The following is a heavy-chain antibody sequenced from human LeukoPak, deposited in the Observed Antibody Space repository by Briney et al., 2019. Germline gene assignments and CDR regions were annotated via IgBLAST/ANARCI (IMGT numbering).Heavy chain of an antibody. CDR1: GYTFSSYD. V-gene: IGHV1-8*01. Sequence: ASVKVSCKASGYTFSSYDINWVRQATGQGLEWMGWMNPNSGNTGYAQKFQGRVTMTRNTSISTAYMELSSLRSEDTAVYYCARAVSSYDSSSYYFDYWGQGTLVTVSS. CDR3: ARAVSSYDSSSYYFDY. D-gene: IGHD3-22*01. J-gene: IGHJ4*02. CDR2: MNPNSGNT.